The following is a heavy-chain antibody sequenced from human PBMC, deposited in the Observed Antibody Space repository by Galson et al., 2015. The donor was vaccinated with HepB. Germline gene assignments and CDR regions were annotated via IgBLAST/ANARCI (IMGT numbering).Heavy chain of an antibody. J-gene: IGHJ4*02. Sequence: SLRLSCAASEFTFSSYAMHWVRQAPGKGLEWVAVISYDGSNKYYADSVKGRFTISRDNSKNTLYLQMNSLRAEDTAVYYCARDKRNVEMATITEAPYFDYWGQGTLVTVSS. CDR3: ARDKRNVEMATITEAPYFDY. V-gene: IGHV3-30*04. D-gene: IGHD5-24*01. CDR2: ISYDGSNK. CDR1: EFTFSSYA.